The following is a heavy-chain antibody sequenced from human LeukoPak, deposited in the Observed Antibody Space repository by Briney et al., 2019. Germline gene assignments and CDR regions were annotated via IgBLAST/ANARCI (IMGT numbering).Heavy chain of an antibody. V-gene: IGHV3-23*01. D-gene: IGHD6-13*01. Sequence: QPGGSLRLSCAASGFTFSSYSMNWVRQAPGKGLEWVSGISGSGGSTYYADSVKGRFTISRDNSKKTLYLQMNSLRAEDTAVYYCAKDKLSDAKGPGVAAAPSGMDVWGQGTTVTVSS. CDR2: ISGSGGST. J-gene: IGHJ6*02. CDR3: AKDKLSDAKGPGVAAAPSGMDV. CDR1: GFTFSSYS.